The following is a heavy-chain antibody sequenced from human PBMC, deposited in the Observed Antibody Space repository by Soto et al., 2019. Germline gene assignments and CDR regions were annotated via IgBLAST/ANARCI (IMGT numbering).Heavy chain of an antibody. D-gene: IGHD3-16*01. V-gene: IGHV3-21*01. CDR3: ASNYAYAEGYYWYGIDV. Sequence: PGGSLRLSCAASGFTFSSYSMNWVRQAPGKGLEWVSSISSYGSDTHYADSVKGRFTISRDNAKNTVYLQMNSLRAEDTAVYYCASNYAYAEGYYWYGIDVWGQGTTVTVSS. CDR1: GFTFSSYS. CDR2: ISSYGSDT. J-gene: IGHJ6*02.